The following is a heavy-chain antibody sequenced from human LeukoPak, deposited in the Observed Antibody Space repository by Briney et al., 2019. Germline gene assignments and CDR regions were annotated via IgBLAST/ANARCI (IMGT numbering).Heavy chain of an antibody. CDR1: GGSVSSGPYY. Sequence: PSETLSLTCTVSGGSVSSGPYYWSWIRQPPGKGLEWIGYIYHSGNTNYNPSLKSRVTISVDRPKNQFSLKLSSVTAADTAVYYCAKEGFGWYYYDNWGQGTLVTVSS. CDR2: IYHSGNT. V-gene: IGHV4-61*01. CDR3: AKEGFGWYYYDN. D-gene: IGHD2-15*01. J-gene: IGHJ4*02.